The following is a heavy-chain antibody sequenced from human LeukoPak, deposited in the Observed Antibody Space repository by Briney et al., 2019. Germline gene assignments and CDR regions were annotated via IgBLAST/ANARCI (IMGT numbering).Heavy chain of an antibody. CDR2: IYYSGST. J-gene: IGHJ5*02. D-gene: IGHD6-19*01. Sequence: PSETLSLTCTVSGGSISSSSYYWGWIRQPPGKGLEWIGSIYYSGSTNYNPSLKSRVTISVDTSKNQFSLKLSSVTAADTAVYYCARAGGYSSGSGWFDPWGQGTLVTVSS. V-gene: IGHV4-39*07. CDR3: ARAGGYSSGSGWFDP. CDR1: GGSISSSSYY.